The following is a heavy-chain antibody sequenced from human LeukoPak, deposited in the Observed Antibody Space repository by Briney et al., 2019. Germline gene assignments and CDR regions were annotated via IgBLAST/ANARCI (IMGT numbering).Heavy chain of an antibody. CDR2: IRYDGSNK. J-gene: IGHJ5*02. V-gene: IGHV3-30*02. Sequence: QPGGSLRLSCAASGFTFSSYGMHWVRQAPGKGLEWVAFIRYDGSNKYYADSVKGRFTISRDNSKNTMYLQMNSLRAEDTAVYYCAKHEGAVAGTFWFDPWGQGTLVTVSS. CDR1: GFTFSSYG. D-gene: IGHD6-19*01. CDR3: AKHEGAVAGTFWFDP.